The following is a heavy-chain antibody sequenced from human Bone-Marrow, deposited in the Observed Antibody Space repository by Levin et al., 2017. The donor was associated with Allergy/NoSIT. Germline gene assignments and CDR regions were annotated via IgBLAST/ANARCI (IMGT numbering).Heavy chain of an antibody. D-gene: IGHD3-22*01. CDR1: GFTFSSYA. CDR2: ISGSGGST. CDR3: AKLSDSSGYYRPAFDY. Sequence: GGSLRLSCAASGFTFSSYAMSWVRQAPGKGLEWVSAISGSGGSTYYADSVKGRFTISRDNSKNTLYLQMNSLRAEDTAVYYCAKLSDSSGYYRPAFDYWGQGTLVTVSS. V-gene: IGHV3-23*01. J-gene: IGHJ4*02.